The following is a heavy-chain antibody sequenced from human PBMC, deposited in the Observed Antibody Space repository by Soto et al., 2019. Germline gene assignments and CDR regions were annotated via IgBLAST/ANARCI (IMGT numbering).Heavy chain of an antibody. V-gene: IGHV5-51*01. CDR2: IYPRDSDS. J-gene: IGHJ6*02. D-gene: IGHD1-7*01. Sequence: PGESLKISCQASGYSFTIYWIAWVRQMPGKGLECMGIIYPRDSDSRYTPSFQGQVTISVDKSVSTAYLQWSSLKASDTAMYYCARLHWAGTPKADLAVWGQGTTVTVSS. CDR1: GYSFTIYW. CDR3: ARLHWAGTPKADLAV.